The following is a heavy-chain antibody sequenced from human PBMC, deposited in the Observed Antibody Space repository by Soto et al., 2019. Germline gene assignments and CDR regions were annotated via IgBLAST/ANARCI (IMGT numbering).Heavy chain of an antibody. Sequence: QVQLVESGGGVVQPGRSLRLSCVTSGFTFSSYGMHWVRQAPGKGLEWVAVLWNDGSNKYYADSVKGRFTISRDSSRDTLYLQMNRLRAEDTAVYYCGRETQKNEYDKSGDYGWRYWGQGALVTVSS. CDR2: LWNDGSNK. J-gene: IGHJ4*02. D-gene: IGHD3-22*01. V-gene: IGHV3-33*01. CDR1: GFTFSSYG. CDR3: GRETQKNEYDKSGDYGWRY.